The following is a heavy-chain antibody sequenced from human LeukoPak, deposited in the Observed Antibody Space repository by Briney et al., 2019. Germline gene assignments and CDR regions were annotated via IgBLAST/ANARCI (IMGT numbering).Heavy chain of an antibody. Sequence: SETLSLTCAVSGYSISSGYYWGWIRQPPGKGLEWIGNIYHSGSTYYNPSLKSRVTISLDTSKNQFSLKLSSVTAADTAVYYCARLAVGSATFVDYWGQGTLVTVSS. D-gene: IGHD3-16*01. V-gene: IGHV4-38-2*01. CDR1: GYSISSGYY. CDR3: ARLAVGSATFVDY. J-gene: IGHJ4*02. CDR2: IYHSGST.